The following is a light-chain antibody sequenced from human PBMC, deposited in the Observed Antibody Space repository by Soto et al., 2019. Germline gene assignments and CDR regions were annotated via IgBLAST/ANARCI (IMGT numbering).Light chain of an antibody. CDR1: QSISTW. V-gene: IGKV1-5*01. CDR3: QQYNSYPWT. CDR2: DAS. Sequence: IRMTLSLAALSANVGDRVTITCRASQSISTWLAWYQQKPGKAPKLLIYDASSLESGVPSRFSGSGSGTEFTLTISSLQPDDFAPYYCQQYNSYPWTFGQRSKA. J-gene: IGKJ1*01.